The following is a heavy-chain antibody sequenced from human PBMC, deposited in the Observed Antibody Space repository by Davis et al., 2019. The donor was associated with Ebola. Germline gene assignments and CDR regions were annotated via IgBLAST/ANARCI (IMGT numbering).Heavy chain of an antibody. D-gene: IGHD3-3*01. Sequence: MPSETLSLTCTVSGGSISSYYWNWIRQPAGKGLEWIGRIYSSGSTKYNPSLKSRVTMSVDTSKNQFSLKLSPVTAADTAMYYCAKILGSWRVGGVHHFDYWGQGTLVTVSS. V-gene: IGHV4-4*07. CDR1: GGSISSYY. J-gene: IGHJ4*02. CDR3: AKILGSWRVGGVHHFDY. CDR2: IYSSGST.